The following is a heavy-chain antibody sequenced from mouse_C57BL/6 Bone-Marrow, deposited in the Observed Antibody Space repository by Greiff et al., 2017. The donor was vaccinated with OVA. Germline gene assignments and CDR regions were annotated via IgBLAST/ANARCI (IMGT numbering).Heavy chain of an antibody. CDR1: GFTFTDYY. V-gene: IGHV1-36*01. CDR2: VYPSNGGT. CDR3: AREGWLPWFAY. J-gene: IGHJ3*01. Sequence: EVKLQESGPVLVKPGPSVKISCKASGFTFTDYYMHWVKQSHGKSLEWIGLVYPSNGGTSYNQKFKGKATLTVDTSSSTAYMEVNSLASEDSAVYYCAREGWLPWFAYWGQGTLVTVSA. D-gene: IGHD2-3*01.